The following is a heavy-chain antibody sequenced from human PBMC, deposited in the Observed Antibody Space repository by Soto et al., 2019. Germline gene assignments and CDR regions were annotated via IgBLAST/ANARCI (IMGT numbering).Heavy chain of an antibody. CDR3: ARENGSSSWYFVSNHYYYYGMDV. CDR1: GYSFTSYW. Sequence: PGESLKISCKGSGYSFTSYWIGWVRQMPGKGLEWMGRIDPSDSYTNYSPSFQGHATISLDKSISTAYLQWSSLKASDTAMYYCARENGSSSWYFVSNHYYYYGMDVWGQGTTVTVSS. V-gene: IGHV5-10-1*01. CDR2: IDPSDSYT. D-gene: IGHD6-13*01. J-gene: IGHJ6*02.